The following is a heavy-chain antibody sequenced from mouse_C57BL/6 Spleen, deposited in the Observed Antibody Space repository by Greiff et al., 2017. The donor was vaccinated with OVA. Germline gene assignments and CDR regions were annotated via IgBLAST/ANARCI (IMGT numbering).Heavy chain of an antibody. CDR3: ARGPYYGSSYWYFDV. D-gene: IGHD1-1*01. CDR2: INYDGSST. V-gene: IGHV5-16*01. CDR1: GFTFSDYY. Sequence: EVKLMESEGGLVQPGSSMKLSCTASGFTFSDYYMAWVRQVPEKGLEWVANINYDGSSTYYLDSLKSRFIISRDNAKNILYLQMSSLKSEDTATYYCARGPYYGSSYWYFDVWGTGTTVTVSS. J-gene: IGHJ1*03.